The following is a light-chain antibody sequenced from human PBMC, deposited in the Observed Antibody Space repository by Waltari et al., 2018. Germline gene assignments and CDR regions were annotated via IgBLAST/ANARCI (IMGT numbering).Light chain of an antibody. CDR2: KAS. CDR3: QHFSTYST. Sequence: DIQMTQSPSTLSASVGATVTITCRASQTMSNWLAWYQQKPGKAPKVLIYKASNLQSGVPSRFSGSVSGTEFTLTISSLQPDDFATYYCQHFSTYSTFGQGTKVEIK. J-gene: IGKJ1*01. V-gene: IGKV1-5*03. CDR1: QTMSNW.